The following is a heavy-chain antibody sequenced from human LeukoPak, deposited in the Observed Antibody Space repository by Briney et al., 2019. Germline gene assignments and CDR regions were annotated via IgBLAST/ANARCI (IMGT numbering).Heavy chain of an antibody. CDR3: AKSGEIIVATILDY. CDR1: GFTFSSYG. V-gene: IGHV3-30*18. J-gene: IGHJ4*02. CDR2: ISYDGSNK. Sequence: GGSLRLSCAASGFTFSSYGMHWVRQAPGKGLEWVAVISYDGSNKYYADSVKGRFTISRDNSKNTLYLQMNSLRAEDTAVYYCAKSGEIIVATILDYWGQGTLVTVSS. D-gene: IGHD5-12*01.